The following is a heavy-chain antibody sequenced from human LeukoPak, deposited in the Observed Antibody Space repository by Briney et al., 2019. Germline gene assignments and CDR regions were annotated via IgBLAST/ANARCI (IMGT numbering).Heavy chain of an antibody. V-gene: IGHV5-51*01. D-gene: IGHD3-22*01. CDR1: GYSFTSYW. Sequence: GESLKISCKGSGYSFTSYWIGWVRQMPGKGLEWMGLIYPGVSDTRYSPSFQGQVTFSADKSISTAYLQWSSLKASDTAMYSCARHGPYSSGPSDAFDIWGQGTMVTVSS. J-gene: IGHJ3*02. CDR2: IYPGVSDT. CDR3: ARHGPYSSGPSDAFDI.